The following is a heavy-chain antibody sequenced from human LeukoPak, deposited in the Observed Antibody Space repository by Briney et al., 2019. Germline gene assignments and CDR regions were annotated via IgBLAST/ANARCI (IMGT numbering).Heavy chain of an antibody. V-gene: IGHV3-15*04. CDR1: GLTFSNVW. D-gene: IGHD2-2*01. CDR2: IETKTDGGTT. CDR3: TTLSVPVDY. Sequence: GGSLRLSCAASGLTFSNVWMSWVRQAPGKGLEWVGRIETKTDGGTTDYAAPVKGRFTISRDDSKDTLYLQMNSLKTEDTAVYYCTTLSVPVDYWGQGALVTVSS. J-gene: IGHJ4*02.